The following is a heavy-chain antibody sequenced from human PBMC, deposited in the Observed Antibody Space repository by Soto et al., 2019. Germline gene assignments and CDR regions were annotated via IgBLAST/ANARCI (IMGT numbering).Heavy chain of an antibody. D-gene: IGHD3-3*01. CDR2: INAGNGNT. CDR1: GYTFTSYA. CDR3: ARDVYYHFWSGYSHFDS. Sequence: GASVKVSCKASGYTFTSYAMHWVRQAPGQRLEWMGWINAGNGNTKYSQKFQGRVTITRDTSASTAYMELSSLRSEDTAVYYCARDVYYHFWSGYSHFDSWGQGTLVTVSS. V-gene: IGHV1-3*01. J-gene: IGHJ4*02.